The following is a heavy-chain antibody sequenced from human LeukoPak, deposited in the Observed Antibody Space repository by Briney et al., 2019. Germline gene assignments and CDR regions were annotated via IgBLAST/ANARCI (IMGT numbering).Heavy chain of an antibody. Sequence: GGSLRLSCAASGFTFDDYAMHWVRQAPGKGLEWVSGISWNSGSIGYADYVKGRFTISRDNAKNSLYLQMNSLRAEDTALYYCAKDIDGIVGATTDFDYWGQGTLVTVSS. CDR2: ISWNSGSI. CDR1: GFTFDDYA. D-gene: IGHD1-26*01. V-gene: IGHV3-9*01. CDR3: AKDIDGIVGATTDFDY. J-gene: IGHJ4*02.